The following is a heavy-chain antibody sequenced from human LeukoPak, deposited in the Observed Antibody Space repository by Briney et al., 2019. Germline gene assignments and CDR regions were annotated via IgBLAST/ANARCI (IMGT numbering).Heavy chain of an antibody. J-gene: IGHJ6*02. CDR3: ARDKLGSGYDFGIYYYYGMDV. CDR1: GFTFSSYW. Sequence: PGGSLRLSCAASGFTFSSYWMSWVRQAPGKGLEWVAHIKQDGSEKYYVDSVKGRFTISRDNTKNSLYLQMNSLSAEDTAVYYCARDKLGSGYDFGIYYYYGMDVWGQGTTVTVSS. CDR2: IKQDGSEK. D-gene: IGHD5-12*01. V-gene: IGHV3-7*01.